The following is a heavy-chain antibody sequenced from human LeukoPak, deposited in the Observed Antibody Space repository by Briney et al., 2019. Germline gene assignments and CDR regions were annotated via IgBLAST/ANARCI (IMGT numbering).Heavy chain of an antibody. Sequence: GGSLRLSCAASGFMFSTNQMNWVRQAPGKGLEWVASISTSSNYRYYADSVQGRFTISRDNAEKSLYLQMNSLRAEDTAVYYCARDKIVGATHFDYWGQGTLVTVSS. V-gene: IGHV3-21*01. D-gene: IGHD1-26*01. CDR2: ISTSSNYR. CDR1: GFMFSTNQ. J-gene: IGHJ4*02. CDR3: ARDKIVGATHFDY.